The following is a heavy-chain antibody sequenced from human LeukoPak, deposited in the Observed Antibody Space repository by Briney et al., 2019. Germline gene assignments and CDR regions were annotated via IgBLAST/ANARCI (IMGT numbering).Heavy chain of an antibody. CDR1: GGTLGGYA. CDR2: IILIADTT. D-gene: IGHD7-27*01. V-gene: IGHV1-69*13. J-gene: IGHJ4*02. CDR3: ARGFSGPNWGKRYFEY. Sequence: SVKVSCKASGGTLGGYALSWVRQAPGQGLEWMGGIILIADTTNYAPKFQGRVTITADESTNTAYMELSRLTSEDTAVYFCARGFSGPNWGKRYFEYWGQGTLVTVSS.